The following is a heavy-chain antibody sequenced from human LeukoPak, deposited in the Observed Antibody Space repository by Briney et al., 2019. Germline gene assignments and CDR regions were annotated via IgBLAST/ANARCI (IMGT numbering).Heavy chain of an antibody. J-gene: IGHJ4*02. D-gene: IGHD4-11*01. Sequence: SQTLSLTCTVSGGSISSGGYYWSWIRQPPGKGLEWIGYIYHSGSTYYNPSLKSRVTISVDRSKNQFSLKLSSVTAADTAVYYCARELQYDYFDYWGQGTLVTVSS. CDR1: GGSISSGGYY. V-gene: IGHV4-30-2*01. CDR3: ARELQYDYFDY. CDR2: IYHSGST.